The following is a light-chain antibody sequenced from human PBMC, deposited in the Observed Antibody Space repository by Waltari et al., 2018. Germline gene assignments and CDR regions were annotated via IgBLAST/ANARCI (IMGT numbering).Light chain of an antibody. J-gene: IGKJ3*01. CDR2: LGS. V-gene: IGKV2-28*01. CDR3: LQALQVPAT. CDR1: QHLLGSNGYNY. Sequence: DIVMTQSPLSLPVTLGEPASIPCRSRQHLLGSNGYNYLDWYVQKPGQSPQVLIFLGSNRASGVPDRISGSGSGTDFTLKISRVEADDVGIYYCLQALQVPATFGPGTRVEIK.